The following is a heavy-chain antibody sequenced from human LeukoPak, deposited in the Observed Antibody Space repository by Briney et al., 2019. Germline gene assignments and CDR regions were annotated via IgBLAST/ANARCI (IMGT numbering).Heavy chain of an antibody. CDR2: LNQSGSS. D-gene: IGHD3-22*01. V-gene: IGHV4-34*01. Sequence: SSETLSLTCAVFGGSFSGYCWSWIRQPPGKCVEWIGELNQSGSSNYNPSLKNRVSISLDTSKNQFSLKLTSVTAAYTAVYYCARDPSLYYDPTGYFFEGNWFDPWGQGTLVTVSS. CDR3: ARDPSLYYDPTGYFFEGNWFDP. J-gene: IGHJ5*02. CDR1: GGSFSGYC.